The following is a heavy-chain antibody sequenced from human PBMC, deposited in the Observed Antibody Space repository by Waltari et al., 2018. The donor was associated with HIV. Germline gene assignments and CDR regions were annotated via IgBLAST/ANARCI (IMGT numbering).Heavy chain of an antibody. D-gene: IGHD6-13*01. CDR2: IYYDGNNK. J-gene: IGHJ6*02. CDR1: GFTFSNYL. CDR3: ARGGLAISPAGTRLYTGMDV. V-gene: IGHV3-30*02. Sequence: QVPLVESGGGVVQPGGSLKLSCAASGFTFSNYLMPWVRQAPGKGLEWVTFIYYDGNNKNYADSVKGRFTISRDNSKKTLYLQMNSLRHEDTAVYYCARGGLAISPAGTRLYTGMDVWGQGTTVTVSS.